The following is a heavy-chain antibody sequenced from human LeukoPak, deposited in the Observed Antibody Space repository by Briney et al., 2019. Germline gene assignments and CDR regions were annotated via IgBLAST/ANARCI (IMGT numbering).Heavy chain of an antibody. V-gene: IGHV3-15*01. D-gene: IGHD2-15*01. J-gene: IGHJ4*02. Sequence: GGSLRLSCAASGFTFTNAWMSWVRQAPGKGLEWVGRIKSKTDGGTTDYAAPVKGRFTISRDDSKNTLYLQMNSLKTEDTAVYYCTNTVVVVASTGFDYWGQGTLVTVSS. CDR1: GFTFTNAW. CDR3: TNTVVVVASTGFDY. CDR2: IKSKTDGGTT.